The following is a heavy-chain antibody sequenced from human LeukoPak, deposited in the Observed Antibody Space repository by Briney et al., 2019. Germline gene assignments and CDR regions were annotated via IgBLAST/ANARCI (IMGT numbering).Heavy chain of an antibody. D-gene: IGHD3-22*01. J-gene: IGHJ4*02. V-gene: IGHV4-59*01. CDR3: ARVGYYDSSGYLDY. CDR2: IYYTGST. CDR1: GGSISTYY. Sequence: SSETLSLTCTVSGGSISTYYWSWIRQPPGKGLEWIAYIYYTGSTKYNPSLQSRVTISVDKSENQFSLNLYSVTAADTAVYYCARVGYYDSSGYLDYWGQGTQVTVSS.